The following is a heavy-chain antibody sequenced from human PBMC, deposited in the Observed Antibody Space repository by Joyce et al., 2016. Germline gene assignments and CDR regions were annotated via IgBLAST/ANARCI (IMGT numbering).Heavy chain of an antibody. CDR1: GGTLSNYA. D-gene: IGHD3-22*01. CDR2: IVPIYGAP. CDR3: ARVTYYETSGSCSLLTFDL. J-gene: IGHJ3*01. V-gene: IGHV1-69*01. Sequence: QVQLVQSGAEVKKPGSSVKASCKASGGTLSNYAISWVRQAPGQGLEWMGGIVPIYGAPKYAQRFKGRVTIAADESTTTAYMELSSLRSEDTAVYYGARVTYYETSGSCSLLTFDLWGQGTTVTISS.